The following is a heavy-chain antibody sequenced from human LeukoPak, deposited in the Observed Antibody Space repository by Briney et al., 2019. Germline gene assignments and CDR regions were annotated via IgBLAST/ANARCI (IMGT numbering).Heavy chain of an antibody. V-gene: IGHV3-74*01. CDR2: LNSDGSST. CDR3: ARGNSYSWDY. D-gene: IGHD5-18*01. Sequence: PGGSLRLSCAASGFTFSSYWMHWVRQAPGKGLVWVSRLNSDGSSTNYADSVEGRFTISRDNAKNTLYLQMNSLRAEDTAVYYCARGNSYSWDYWGQGTLVTVSS. J-gene: IGHJ4*02. CDR1: GFTFSSYW.